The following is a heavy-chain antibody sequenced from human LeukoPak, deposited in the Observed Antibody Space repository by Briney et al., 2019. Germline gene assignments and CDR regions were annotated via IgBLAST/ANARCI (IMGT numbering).Heavy chain of an antibody. CDR1: GFTFSNYT. Sequence: GSLRLSCAASGFTFSNYTMHWVRQAPGKGLEWVAVISNDGRDKYYADSVKGRFAISRDNSKNTLYLQIDSLRAEDTAVYYCARVPAADLQSWFDPWGQGTLVTVSS. D-gene: IGHD6-13*01. CDR2: ISNDGRDK. V-gene: IGHV3-30*09. J-gene: IGHJ5*02. CDR3: ARVPAADLQSWFDP.